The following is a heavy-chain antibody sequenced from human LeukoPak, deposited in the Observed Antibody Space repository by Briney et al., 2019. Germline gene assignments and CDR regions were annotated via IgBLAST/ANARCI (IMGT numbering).Heavy chain of an antibody. D-gene: IGHD2-21*02. V-gene: IGHV4-39*01. Sequence: SETLSLTCTVSGDSISSSSYYWGWIRQPPGKGLEWIGSIYYSGSTYYNPSLKSRVSISVDSSKNQFSLKLSAVTAADTAVYYCVGLVVVTATTDYWGQGTLVTVSS. CDR1: GDSISSSSYY. CDR3: VGLVVVTATTDY. CDR2: IYYSGST. J-gene: IGHJ4*02.